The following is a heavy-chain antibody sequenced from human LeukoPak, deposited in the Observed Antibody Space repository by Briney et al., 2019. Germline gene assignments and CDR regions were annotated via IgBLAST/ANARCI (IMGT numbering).Heavy chain of an antibody. D-gene: IGHD6-13*01. CDR1: GFTVSSNY. J-gene: IGHJ4*02. Sequence: PGGSLRLSCAASGFTVSSNYMSWVCQAPGKGLEWVSVIYSGGSTYYADSVKGRFTISRDNSKNTLYLQMNSLRAEDTAVYYCARDMSSSWYGGLDYWGQGTLVTVSS. CDR3: ARDMSSSWYGGLDY. CDR2: IYSGGST. V-gene: IGHV3-53*01.